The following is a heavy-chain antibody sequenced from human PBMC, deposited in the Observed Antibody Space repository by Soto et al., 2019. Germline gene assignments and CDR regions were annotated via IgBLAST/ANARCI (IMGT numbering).Heavy chain of an antibody. CDR2: INPNSGGT. CDR1: GYTFTGYY. J-gene: IGHJ3*02. V-gene: IGHV1-2*02. CDR3: ARGKGSLTGDDAFDI. D-gene: IGHD7-27*01. Sequence: ASVKVSCKASGYTFTGYYMHWVRQAPGQGLEWMGWINPNSGGTIYAQKFQGRVTMTRDTSISTAYMELSRLRSDDTAVYYCARGKGSLTGDDAFDIWGQGTMVTVSS.